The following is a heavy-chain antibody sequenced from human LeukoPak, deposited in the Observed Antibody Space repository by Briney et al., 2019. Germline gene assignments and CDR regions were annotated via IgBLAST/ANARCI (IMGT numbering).Heavy chain of an antibody. Sequence: GASVKVSCKASGYTFTSYGISWVRQAPGQGLEWMGWISAYNGNTNYAQKLQGRVTMTTDTSTSTAYMELRSLRSDDTAVYYCATAVPGIAVAGENWFDPWGQGTLVTVSS. V-gene: IGHV1-18*01. CDR3: ATAVPGIAVAGENWFDP. D-gene: IGHD6-19*01. CDR2: ISAYNGNT. CDR1: GYTFTSYG. J-gene: IGHJ5*02.